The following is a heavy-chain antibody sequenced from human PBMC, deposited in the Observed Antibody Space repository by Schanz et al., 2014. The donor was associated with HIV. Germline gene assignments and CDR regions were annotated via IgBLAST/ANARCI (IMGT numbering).Heavy chain of an antibody. CDR3: ARVANWDYYGMDV. CDR2: IWYDGSNK. CDR1: GFTFSTYG. Sequence: QVHLVESGGGVVQPGRSLRLSCAASGFTFSTYGMHWVRQGPGKGLEWVAVIWYDGSNKYYADSVKGRFTISRDNSKNTLYLQMNSLRAEDTAVYYCARVANWDYYGMDVWGRGTTVTVSS. V-gene: IGHV3-33*08. D-gene: IGHD3-16*01. J-gene: IGHJ6*02.